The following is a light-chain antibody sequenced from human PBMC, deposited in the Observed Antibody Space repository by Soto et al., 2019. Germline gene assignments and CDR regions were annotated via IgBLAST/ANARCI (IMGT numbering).Light chain of an antibody. V-gene: IGKV3-20*01. CDR2: AAS. Sequence: EIVLTQSPGTMSLSPGERATISCRAIQSVSSNYLAWYQQKPGQAPRLIIYAASSRATGIPDRFSGSGSGTDFTLTVSRLETEDFAVYYCQQYGRSPYTFGQGTKLEIK. CDR3: QQYGRSPYT. CDR1: QSVSSNY. J-gene: IGKJ2*01.